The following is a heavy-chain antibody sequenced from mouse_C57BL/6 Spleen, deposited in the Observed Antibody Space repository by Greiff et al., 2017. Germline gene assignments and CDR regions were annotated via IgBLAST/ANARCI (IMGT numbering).Heavy chain of an antibody. J-gene: IGHJ2*01. V-gene: IGHV1-69*01. CDR3: ARVGWLLLFDY. CDR2: IDPSDSYT. D-gene: IGHD2-3*01. Sequence: QVQLQQPGAELVMPGASVKLSCKASGYTFTSYWMHWVKQRPGQGLEWIGEIDPSDSYTNYNQKFKGKSTLTVDKSSSTAYMQLSSLTSEDSAVYYCARVGWLLLFDYWGQGTTLTVSS. CDR1: GYTFTSYW.